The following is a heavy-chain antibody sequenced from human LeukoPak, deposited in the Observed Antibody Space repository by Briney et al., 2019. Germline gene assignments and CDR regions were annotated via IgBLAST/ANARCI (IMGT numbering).Heavy chain of an antibody. Sequence: GGSLRLSCVVSGFTFSSYGMHWVRQAPGKGLEWVAVISYDGSNKYYADPVKGRFTISRDNSKNTLYLQMNSLRAEDTAVYYCARGFSGSQSPFDYWGQGTLVTVSS. J-gene: IGHJ4*02. CDR1: GFTFSSYG. V-gene: IGHV3-30*03. D-gene: IGHD1-26*01. CDR2: ISYDGSNK. CDR3: ARGFSGSQSPFDY.